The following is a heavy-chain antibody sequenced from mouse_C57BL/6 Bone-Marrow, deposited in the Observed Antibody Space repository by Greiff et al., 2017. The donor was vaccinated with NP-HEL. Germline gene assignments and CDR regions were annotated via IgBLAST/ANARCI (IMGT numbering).Heavy chain of an antibody. J-gene: IGHJ3*01. CDR2: ITHSGET. D-gene: IGHD1-1*01. CDR3: AGDINSWFAY. CDR1: GFPITSGYS. V-gene: IGHV12-3*01. Sequence: ESGPGLVKPSQSLFLTCSITGFPITSGYSWIWIRQSPGKPLEWMGYITHSGETFYNPSLQSPISITRETSKNQFFLQLNSVTTEDTAMYYCAGDINSWFAYWGQGTLVTVSA.